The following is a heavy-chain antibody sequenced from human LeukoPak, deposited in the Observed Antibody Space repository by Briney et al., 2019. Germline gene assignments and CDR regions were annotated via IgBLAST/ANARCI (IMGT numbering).Heavy chain of an antibody. CDR2: IGGSGNDI. J-gene: IGHJ4*02. Sequence: GGSLRLSCAASGFTFSDYYMAWIRQAPGKGLELISYIGGSGNDIAYADSVKGRFTISRDNAKNLLSLQMDSLKADESAVYYCARRPRLLDYWGQGALVTVSS. V-gene: IGHV3-11*01. CDR3: ARRPRLLDY. CDR1: GFTFSDYY. D-gene: IGHD5-12*01.